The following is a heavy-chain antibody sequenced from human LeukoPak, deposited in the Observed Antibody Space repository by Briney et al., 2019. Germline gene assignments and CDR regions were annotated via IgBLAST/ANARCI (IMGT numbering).Heavy chain of an antibody. CDR1: GGSITIYY. V-gene: IGHV4-59*08. CDR3: ASSYFYDGNRYFDY. J-gene: IGHJ4*02. CDR2: IYYTGST. D-gene: IGHD3-22*01. Sequence: SETLSHTCNVSGGSITIYYWNWIRQPPGKGLEWIGYIYYTGSTNSNPSLKSRVTISLDTSKNQFSLKLSSATAADTGIYYCASSYFYDGNRYFDYWGQGALVTVSS.